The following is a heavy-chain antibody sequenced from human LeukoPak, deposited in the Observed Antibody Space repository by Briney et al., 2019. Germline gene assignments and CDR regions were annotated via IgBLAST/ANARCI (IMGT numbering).Heavy chain of an antibody. J-gene: IGHJ2*01. CDR2: IYYSGST. Sequence: PSETLSLTCTVSGGSISSSSYYWGWIRQPPGKGLEWIGSIYYSGSTYYNPSLKSRVTISVDTSKNQFSLKLSSVTAADTAVYYCARASSIVVVTYWYFDLWGRGTLVTVSS. CDR1: GGSISSSSYY. V-gene: IGHV4-39*07. D-gene: IGHD2-21*02. CDR3: ARASSIVVVTYWYFDL.